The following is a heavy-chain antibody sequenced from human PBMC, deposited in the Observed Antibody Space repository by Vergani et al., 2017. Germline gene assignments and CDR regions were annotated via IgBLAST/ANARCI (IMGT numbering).Heavy chain of an antibody. CDR1: GFTFSSYA. CDR3: AKDQTQLRYFDSDYYFDY. Sequence: EVQLLESGGGLVQPGGSLRLSCAASGFTFSSYAMSWVRQAPGKGLEWVSAISGSGGSTYYADSVKGRFTISRDNSQNTRYLQMNSLRAEDTAVYYCAKDQTQLRYFDSDYYFDYWGQGTLVTVSS. V-gene: IGHV3-23*01. J-gene: IGHJ4*02. D-gene: IGHD3-9*01. CDR2: ISGSGGST.